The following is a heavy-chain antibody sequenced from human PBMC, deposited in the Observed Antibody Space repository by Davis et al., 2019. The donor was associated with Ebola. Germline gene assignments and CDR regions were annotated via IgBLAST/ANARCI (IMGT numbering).Heavy chain of an antibody. CDR2: ISYDGSNK. Sequence: GESLKIFCAASGFTFSSYGMHWVRQAPGKGLEWVAVISYDGSNKYYADSVKGRFTISRDNSKNTLYLQMNSLRAEDTAVYYCAKSLWSYGYYYYGMDVWGQGTTVTVSS. J-gene: IGHJ6*02. D-gene: IGHD5-18*01. CDR3: AKSLWSYGYYYYGMDV. V-gene: IGHV3-30*18. CDR1: GFTFSSYG.